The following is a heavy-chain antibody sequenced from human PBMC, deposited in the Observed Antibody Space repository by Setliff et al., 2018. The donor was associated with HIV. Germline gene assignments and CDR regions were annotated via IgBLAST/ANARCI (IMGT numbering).Heavy chain of an antibody. D-gene: IGHD3-3*02. CDR1: GYNFTDYD. J-gene: IGHJ5*02. Sequence: ASVKVSCKASGYNFTDYDINWVRQATGQGLEWMGWMNPNNGNTGYAEKFQGRVTMTRDTSISAAYMELSSLRSDDTAVYYCARGTAPRPASVLEFLEWLFPNWFDPWGQGTLVTVSS. CDR3: ARGTAPRPASVLEFLEWLFPNWFDP. V-gene: IGHV1-8*02. CDR2: MNPNNGNT.